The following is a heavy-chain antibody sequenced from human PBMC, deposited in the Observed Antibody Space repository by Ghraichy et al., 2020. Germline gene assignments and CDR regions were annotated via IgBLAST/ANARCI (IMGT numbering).Heavy chain of an antibody. CDR2: VNPNSGGT. J-gene: IGHJ3*02. CDR3: ARGGYSSGWYDELGDFDI. Sequence: ASVKVSCKASGYTFTDYYIHWVRQAPGQWLEWMGWVNPNSGGTNFAQKFQGSVTMARDTSISTAYMELSGLRSDDTALYYCARGGYSSGWYDELGDFDIWGQGTMVTVSS. V-gene: IGHV1-2*02. CDR1: GYTFTDYY. D-gene: IGHD6-19*01.